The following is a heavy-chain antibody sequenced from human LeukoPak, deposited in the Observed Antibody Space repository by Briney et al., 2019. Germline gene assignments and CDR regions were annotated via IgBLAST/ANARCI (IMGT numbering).Heavy chain of an antibody. CDR1: GFTFSSYG. Sequence: SLRLSCAASGFTFSSYGMHWVRQAPGKGLEWVAVISYDGSNKYYADSVKGRFTISRDNSKNTLYLQMNSLRAEDTAVYYCAKDVDYDSSSALDYWGQGTLVTVSS. V-gene: IGHV3-30*18. J-gene: IGHJ4*02. CDR2: ISYDGSNK. D-gene: IGHD3-22*01. CDR3: AKDVDYDSSSALDY.